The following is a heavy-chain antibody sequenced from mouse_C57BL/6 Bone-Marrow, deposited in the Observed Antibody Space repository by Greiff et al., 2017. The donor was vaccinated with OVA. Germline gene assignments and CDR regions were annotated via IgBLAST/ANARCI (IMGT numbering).Heavy chain of an antibody. CDR2: IRSKSSNYAT. CDR3: VRDDDYYGPGRFAY. D-gene: IGHD1-1*01. Sequence: EVQRVESGGGLVQPKGSLKLSCAASGFTFNTYAMNWVRQAPGKGLEWVARIRSKSSNYATYYADSVKDRFTISRDDSQSMLYLQMNNLKTEDTAMYYCVRDDDYYGPGRFAYWGQGTLVTVSA. J-gene: IGHJ3*01. V-gene: IGHV10-3*01. CDR1: GFTFNTYA.